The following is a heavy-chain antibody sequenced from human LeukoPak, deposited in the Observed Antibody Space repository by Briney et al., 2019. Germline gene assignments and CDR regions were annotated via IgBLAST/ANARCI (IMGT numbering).Heavy chain of an antibody. V-gene: IGHV3-30*04. CDR1: GFTFSTYA. CDR2: LSPDGTIK. CDR3: ARDPIAAAPDYLDY. D-gene: IGHD6-6*01. Sequence: GGSLRLSCAASGFTFSTYAMHWVRQAPGKGLEWVAVLSPDGTIKIYADSVKGRFTISRDNSKNTLHLQLNSLRVEDTAIYFCARDPIAAAPDYLDYWGQGTLVTVSS. J-gene: IGHJ4*02.